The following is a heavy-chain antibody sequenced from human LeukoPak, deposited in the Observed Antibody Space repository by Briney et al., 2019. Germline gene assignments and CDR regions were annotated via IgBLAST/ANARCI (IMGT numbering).Heavy chain of an antibody. D-gene: IGHD1-26*01. CDR1: GFTFSNFV. Sequence: PGGSLRLSCSASGFTFSNFVMHWVRQAPGKGLEYVAIINDNGYNTDYAGSVKGRFTVARDNSKNALYLQMSSLRPEDTAVYFCAKEGDDDYLDYWGQGTLVTVSS. V-gene: IGHV3-64D*09. CDR3: AKEGDDDYLDY. CDR2: INDNGYNT. J-gene: IGHJ4*02.